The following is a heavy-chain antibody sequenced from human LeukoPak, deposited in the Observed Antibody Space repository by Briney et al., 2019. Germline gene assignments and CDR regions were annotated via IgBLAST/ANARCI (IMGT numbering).Heavy chain of an antibody. V-gene: IGHV4-39*07. D-gene: IGHD1-26*01. CDR3: ARETAERYRGSYFDY. CDR1: GASLSSGPYY. J-gene: IGHJ4*02. Sequence: PSETLSLTCTVSGASLSSGPYYWGWVRQPPGEGLEWIGWENNYNVSLKSRVIISVDRSKNQFSLTFISVTAADTAVYFCARETAERYRGSYFDYWGQGALVTVSS. CDR2: EN.